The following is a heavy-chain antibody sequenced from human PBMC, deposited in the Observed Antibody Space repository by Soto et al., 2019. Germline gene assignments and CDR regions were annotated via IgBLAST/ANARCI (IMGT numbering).Heavy chain of an antibody. CDR2: ISVCNGNA. J-gene: IGHJ4*02. D-gene: IGHD2-8*01. V-gene: IGHV1-18*04. CDR3: ARVFAHSAPGYYCSNGVCYFDY. CDR1: GYTFTSYG. Sequence: QIQLVQSGAEVKKPGASVEVSCKASGYTFTSYGISWVRQAPGQGVEVMGWISVCNGNAHYAQRLQGRVTMTTDTSTSTAYMELRSLRSDDTAVYYCARVFAHSAPGYYCSNGVCYFDYWGQGTLLTVSS.